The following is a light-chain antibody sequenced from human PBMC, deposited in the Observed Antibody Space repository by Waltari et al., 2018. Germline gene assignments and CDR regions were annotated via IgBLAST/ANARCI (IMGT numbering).Light chain of an antibody. V-gene: IGLV2-23*01. CDR1: SSDIGSYKL. J-gene: IGLJ1*01. CDR2: GGT. CDR3: CSYRDSSTSYV. Sequence: QSALTQPASVSGSPGQSITISCTGTSSDIGSYKLVSWYQQHPGKAPKLIIYGGTKRPSGVSIRFSGSKSGNTASLTISGLQAEDEADYYCCSYRDSSTSYVFGSGTKVTVL.